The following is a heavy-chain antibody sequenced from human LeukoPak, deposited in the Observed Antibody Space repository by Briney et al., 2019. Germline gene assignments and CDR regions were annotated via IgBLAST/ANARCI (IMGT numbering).Heavy chain of an antibody. Sequence: PGGSLRLSCAASGFTFSSYAMSWVRQAPGKGLEWVSAISGSGGSTYYADSVKGRFTISRDNSKNTLYLQVNSLRAEDTAVYYCARLYSSSSRYYFDYWGQGTLVTVSS. CDR3: ARLYSSSSRYYFDY. CDR1: GFTFSSYA. D-gene: IGHD6-6*01. J-gene: IGHJ4*02. V-gene: IGHV3-23*01. CDR2: ISGSGGST.